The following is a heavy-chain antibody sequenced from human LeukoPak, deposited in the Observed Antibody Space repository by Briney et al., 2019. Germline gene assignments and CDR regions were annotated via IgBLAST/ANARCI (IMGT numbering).Heavy chain of an antibody. Sequence: SETLSLTCTVSGGSISNYYWSWIRQPAGKGLEWIGRIYSSGTTIYNPSLKSRGTMSVDTSKNQFSPKLSSVTAADTAVYFCASGSSGYDPWGQGTLVTVSS. CDR2: IYSSGTT. J-gene: IGHJ5*02. CDR3: ASGSSGYDP. CDR1: GGSISNYY. D-gene: IGHD5-12*01. V-gene: IGHV4-4*07.